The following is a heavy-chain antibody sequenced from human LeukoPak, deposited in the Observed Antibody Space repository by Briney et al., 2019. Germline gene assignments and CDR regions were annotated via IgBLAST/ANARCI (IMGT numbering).Heavy chain of an antibody. V-gene: IGHV1-8*01. CDR3: ARGFSRIVVVPAAIGY. CDR2: MNPNRGNT. J-gene: IGHJ4*02. Sequence: ASVNVSCKASGYTFTSYDIHWVRQATGQGLEWMGWMNPNRGNTGYAQKFQGRVTMTRTTSISTAYMELSSLRSEDTAVYYCARGFSRIVVVPAAIGYWGQGTLVTVSS. CDR1: GYTFTSYD. D-gene: IGHD2-2*02.